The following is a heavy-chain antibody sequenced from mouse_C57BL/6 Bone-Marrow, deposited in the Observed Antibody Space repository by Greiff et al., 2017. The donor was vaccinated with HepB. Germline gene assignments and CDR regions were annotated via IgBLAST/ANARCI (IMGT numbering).Heavy chain of an antibody. Sequence: EVNLVESGGGLVKPGGSLKLSCAASGFTFSSYTMSWVRQTPEKRLEWVATISGGGGNTYYPDSVKGRFTISRDNAKNTLYLQMSSLRSEDTALYYCARDVNGNYFDYWGQGTTLTVSS. CDR1: GFTFSSYT. J-gene: IGHJ2*01. CDR2: ISGGGGNT. CDR3: ARDVNGNYFDY. V-gene: IGHV5-9*01. D-gene: IGHD4-1*01.